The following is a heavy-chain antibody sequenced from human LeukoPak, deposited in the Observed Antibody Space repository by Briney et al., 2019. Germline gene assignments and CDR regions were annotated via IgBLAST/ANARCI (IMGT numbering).Heavy chain of an antibody. V-gene: IGHV1-8*01. Sequence: ASVKVSCKASGYTFTSYDINWVRQATGQGLEWMVWMNPNSGNTGYAQKFQGRVTMTRNTSISTAYMELSSLRSEDTAVYYCARGGSIWRFWAIASSTTGTTGSDAFDIWGQGTMVTVSS. J-gene: IGHJ3*02. CDR3: ARGGSIWRFWAIASSTTGTTGSDAFDI. CDR2: MNPNSGNT. CDR1: GYTFTSYD. D-gene: IGHD1-1*01.